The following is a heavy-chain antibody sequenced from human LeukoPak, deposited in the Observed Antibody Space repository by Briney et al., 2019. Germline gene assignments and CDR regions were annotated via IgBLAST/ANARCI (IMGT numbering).Heavy chain of an antibody. Sequence: SETLSLTCTVSGGSMNNYYWSWIRLPPGKGLEWIGYIYYSGSTNYNPFLNSRVTLSVDTSKNQYSLKLSSVTAADTAVYYCARGGWSLTDWGQGILVTVSS. J-gene: IGHJ4*02. D-gene: IGHD6-19*01. CDR1: GGSMNNYY. CDR2: IYYSGST. V-gene: IGHV4-59*01. CDR3: ARGGWSLTD.